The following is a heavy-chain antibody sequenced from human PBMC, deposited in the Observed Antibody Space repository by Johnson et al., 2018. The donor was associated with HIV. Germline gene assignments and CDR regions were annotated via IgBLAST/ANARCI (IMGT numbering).Heavy chain of an antibody. D-gene: IGHD4-23*01. V-gene: IGHV3-13*01. CDR3: ARELRGLGAFDI. CDR1: GFTFSSYD. Sequence: VQLVESGGGLVQPGGSLRLSCAASGFTFSSYDMHWVRQATGKGLEWVSAIGTAGDTYYPGSVKGRFTISRENAKNSLYLQMNNLIAGDTAVYYCARELRGLGAFDIWGQGTMVTVSS. CDR2: IGTAGDT. J-gene: IGHJ3*02.